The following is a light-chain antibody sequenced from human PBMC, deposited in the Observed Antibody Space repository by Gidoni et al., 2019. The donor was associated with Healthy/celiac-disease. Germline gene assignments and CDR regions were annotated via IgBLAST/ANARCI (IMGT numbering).Light chain of an antibody. CDR2: GAS. CDR1: QSVSSN. J-gene: IGKJ2*01. CDR3: QQYNNWPPVVYT. V-gene: IGKV3-15*01. Sequence: EIVMTQSPATLSVSPGERATLSCRASQSVSSNLAWYQQKPGQAPRLLIYGASTRATGIPARFSGSGSGTEFTLTISSLQSEDFAVYYCQQYNNWPPVVYTFXQXTKLEIK.